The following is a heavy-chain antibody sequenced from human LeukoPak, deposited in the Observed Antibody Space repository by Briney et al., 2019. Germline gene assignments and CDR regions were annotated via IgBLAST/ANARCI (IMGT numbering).Heavy chain of an antibody. CDR1: GGSITSYY. J-gene: IGHJ2*01. CDR3: ASYFNWDPPGNWYFDL. Sequence: SETLSLTCTVSGGSITSYYWSWIRQPAGKGLEWIGRIYNSGSTNYNPSLKSRVTMSVDASKNQFSLKLSSVTAADTAVYYCASYFNWDPPGNWYFDLWGRGTLVTVSS. V-gene: IGHV4-4*07. CDR2: IYNSGST. D-gene: IGHD3-9*01.